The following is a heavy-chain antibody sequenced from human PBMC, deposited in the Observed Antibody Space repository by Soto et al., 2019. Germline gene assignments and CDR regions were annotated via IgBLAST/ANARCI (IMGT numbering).Heavy chain of an antibody. J-gene: IGHJ6*02. Sequence: EVQLVESGGGLVKPGGSLRLSCEVSGLTFSDAWVSWVRQAPGKGLEWVGLIRSTGDGATTDYGAPFRGRFTISRDDSKNMIYLKMNSVKPEDTALYFCKHIIRWGDTVAVVPVTTYYYALGAWGQGTTVTVSS. CDR3: KHIIRWGDTVAVVPVTTYYYALGA. CDR2: IRSTGDGATT. V-gene: IGHV3-15*07. CDR1: GLTFSDAW. D-gene: IGHD2-15*01.